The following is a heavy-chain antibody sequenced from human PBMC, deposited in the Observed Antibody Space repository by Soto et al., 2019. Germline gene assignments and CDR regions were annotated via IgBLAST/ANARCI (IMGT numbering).Heavy chain of an antibody. D-gene: IGHD4-4*01. CDR1: GFSLSTVGMH. CDR2: IDWDDDK. Sequence: GSGPTLVNPTQTLTLTCTFSGFSLSTVGMHVSWIRQPPGKALEWLARIDWDDDKWYSQSLKTRLTISKDTSKNRVVLTVTNMDPVDTATYYCARMTTTHSFAFWGQGTLVTVSS. J-gene: IGHJ4*02. V-gene: IGHV2-70*04. CDR3: ARMTTTHSFAF.